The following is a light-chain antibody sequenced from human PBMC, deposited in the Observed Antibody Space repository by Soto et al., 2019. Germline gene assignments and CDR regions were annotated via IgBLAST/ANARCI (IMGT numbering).Light chain of an antibody. CDR2: DVN. V-gene: IGLV2-14*03. J-gene: IGLJ1*01. Sequence: QSALTQPASVSGSPGQSITISCAGTSSDVGAYNYVSWYQHHPGKAPKLMIYDVNNRPSGDSNRFSGSKSGNTASLTISGLQAEDEADFYFISVTSGPTYVFGSGTEVTVL. CDR3: ISVTSGPTYV. CDR1: SSDVGAYNY.